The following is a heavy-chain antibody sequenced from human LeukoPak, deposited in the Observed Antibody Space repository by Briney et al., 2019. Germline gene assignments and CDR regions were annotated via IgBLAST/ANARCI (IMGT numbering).Heavy chain of an antibody. V-gene: IGHV4-39*01. D-gene: IGHD6-13*01. J-gene: IGHJ4*02. Sequence: SETLSLTCTVSGGSVSSSSYYWGWIRQPPGKGLEWIGSIYYSGSTYYNPSLKSRVTISVDTSKNQFSLKLSSVTAADTAVYYCARPGYSSSWGIDYWGQGTLVTVSS. CDR2: IYYSGST. CDR3: ARPGYSSSWGIDY. CDR1: GGSVSSSSYY.